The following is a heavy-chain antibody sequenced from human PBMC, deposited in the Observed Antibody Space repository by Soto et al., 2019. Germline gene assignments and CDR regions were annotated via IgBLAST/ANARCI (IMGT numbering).Heavy chain of an antibody. CDR1: GGSISSYY. CDR3: AILASGDYPLT. V-gene: IGHV4-59*01. Sequence: SETLSLTCTVSGGSISSYYWSWIRQPPGKGLEWIGYIYYSGSTNYNPSLKSRVTISVDTSKNQFSLKLSSVTAADTAVYYCAILASGDYPLTWGQGTLVTVSS. J-gene: IGHJ5*02. CDR2: IYYSGST. D-gene: IGHD4-17*01.